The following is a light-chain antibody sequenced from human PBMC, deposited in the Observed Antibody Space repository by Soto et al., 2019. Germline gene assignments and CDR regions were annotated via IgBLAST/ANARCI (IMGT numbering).Light chain of an antibody. V-gene: IGKV1-5*01. CDR3: QQYSIYPRT. J-gene: IGKJ2*01. CDR2: DAS. Sequence: DIQMTQSPPTLSASVGDRVTITCRASQSISSWLAWYQQKPGKAPKLLIYDASSLESGVPSRFSGGISGTEFTLTITGLQPDDFATYYCQQYSIYPRTFGQGTKLEI. CDR1: QSISSW.